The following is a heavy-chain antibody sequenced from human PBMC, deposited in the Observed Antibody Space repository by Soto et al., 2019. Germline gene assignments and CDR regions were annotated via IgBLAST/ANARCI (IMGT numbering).Heavy chain of an antibody. CDR2: LDQDGSER. Sequence: EVQLVESGGGLVQPGGSRRLSCAAPGFTFSTYWMTWVRRPPGKGLEWVANLDQDGSERYYVDSVRGRFTISRDNAKNSLYLQMNSLRAEDTAVYYCVCGGNFFVYWGQGTLVTVSP. D-gene: IGHD3-16*01. CDR1: GFTFSTYW. V-gene: IGHV3-7*01. J-gene: IGHJ4*02. CDR3: VCGGNFFVY.